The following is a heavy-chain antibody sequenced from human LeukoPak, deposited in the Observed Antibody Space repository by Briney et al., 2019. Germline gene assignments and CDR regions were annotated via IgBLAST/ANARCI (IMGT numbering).Heavy chain of an antibody. V-gene: IGHV4-31*03. D-gene: IGHD2-2*02. CDR3: ARDRADCSSTSCYTSGYYYYYYMDV. J-gene: IGHJ6*03. Sequence: SQTLSLTCTVSSGSISSGGYYWSWIRQHPGKGLEWIGYIYYSGSTYYNPSLKSRVTISVDTSKNQFSLKLSSVTAADTAVYYCARDRADCSSTSCYTSGYYYYYYMDVWGKGTTVTVSS. CDR2: IYYSGST. CDR1: SGSISSGGYY.